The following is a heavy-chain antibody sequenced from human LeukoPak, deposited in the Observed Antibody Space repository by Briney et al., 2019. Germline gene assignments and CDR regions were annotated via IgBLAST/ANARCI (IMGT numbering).Heavy chain of an antibody. CDR3: ARDSYTGNYFEDTFDI. CDR2: ISYSGNT. D-gene: IGHD1-26*01. CDR1: GGSINNYY. V-gene: IGHV4-59*01. J-gene: IGHJ3*02. Sequence: PSETLSLTCTVSGGSINNYYWSWLRQPPGKGLEGIGHISYSGNTNYNSSLRSRVTISVDTSNNQFSLRLSSVTAADTAVYYCARDSYTGNYFEDTFDIWGQGTMVTVSS.